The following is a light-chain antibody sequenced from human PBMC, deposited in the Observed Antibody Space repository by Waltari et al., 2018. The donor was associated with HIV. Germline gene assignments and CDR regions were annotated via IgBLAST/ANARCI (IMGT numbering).Light chain of an antibody. J-gene: IGKJ1*01. CDR3: QQTHSFPWT. CDR2: VAS. Sequence: DIQMTQSPSSVSASVGGRVTINCRRSQDIRTWLAWYQQRPGKATKLLIYVASTLQSGVPSRFSSSGSGTDFTLTISSLQTEDFATYYCQQTHSFPWTFGQGTKVEIK. V-gene: IGKV1-12*01. CDR1: QDIRTW.